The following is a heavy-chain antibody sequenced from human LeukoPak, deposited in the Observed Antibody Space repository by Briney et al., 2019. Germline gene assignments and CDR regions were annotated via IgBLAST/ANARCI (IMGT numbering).Heavy chain of an antibody. CDR3: ARSGFRIAAAGTQSSFDY. V-gene: IGHV1-2*02. CDR1: GYTFTVYY. J-gene: IGHJ4*02. CDR2: INPNSGCT. D-gene: IGHD6-13*01. Sequence: ASVKVSCKASGYTFTVYYMHWVRQAPGQRLEWMGWINPNSGCTNYAQKFQGRVTMTRDTSISAAYMELSRLRSDDTAVYYCARSGFRIAAAGTQSSFDYWGQGTLVTVSS.